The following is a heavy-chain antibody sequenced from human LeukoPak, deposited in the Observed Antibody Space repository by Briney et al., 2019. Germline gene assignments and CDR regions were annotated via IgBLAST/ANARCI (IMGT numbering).Heavy chain of an antibody. CDR1: GGSISSSYW. CDR2: IYHSGST. CDR3: ARHRFGELLHFDL. Sequence: PSGTLSLTCAVSGGSISSSYWWTWVRQPPGKGLEWIGEIYHSGSTNYNPSLKSRVTISVDKSKNQFSLKLSSVTAADTAVYYCARHRFGELLHFDLWGRGTLVTVSS. J-gene: IGHJ2*01. D-gene: IGHD3-10*01. V-gene: IGHV4-4*02.